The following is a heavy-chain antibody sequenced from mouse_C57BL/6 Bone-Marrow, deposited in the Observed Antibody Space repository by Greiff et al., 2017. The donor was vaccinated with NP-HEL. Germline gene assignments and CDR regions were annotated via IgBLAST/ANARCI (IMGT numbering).Heavy chain of an antibody. D-gene: IGHD1-1*01. CDR3: AGAGGYGSRRFAY. Sequence: ESGPGLVKPSPSLSLTCSVTGYSITSGDYWNWIRQFPGNQLEWMGYISYDGSNNYNPSLKNRTSITRDTSKNQIFLKLNSVTTEDTATYYCAGAGGYGSRRFAYWGQGTLVTVSA. CDR1: GYSITSGDY. J-gene: IGHJ3*01. V-gene: IGHV3-6*01. CDR2: ISYDGSN.